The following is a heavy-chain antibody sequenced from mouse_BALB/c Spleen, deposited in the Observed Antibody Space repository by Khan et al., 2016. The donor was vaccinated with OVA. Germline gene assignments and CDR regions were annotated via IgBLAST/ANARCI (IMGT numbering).Heavy chain of an antibody. Sequence: QVQLKQSGPGLVAPSQSLPITCTISGFSLTSYGVHWVRQPPGKGLEWLVVIWSDGHTTYNSALKSRLSISKGNSKSQVFLKMNSLQTDDTAMYYCARHGYYGNYGPYFDVWGAGTTVTVSS. V-gene: IGHV2-6-1*01. CDR2: IWSDGHT. D-gene: IGHD2-1*01. CDR1: GFSLTSYG. CDR3: ARHGYYGNYGPYFDV. J-gene: IGHJ1*01.